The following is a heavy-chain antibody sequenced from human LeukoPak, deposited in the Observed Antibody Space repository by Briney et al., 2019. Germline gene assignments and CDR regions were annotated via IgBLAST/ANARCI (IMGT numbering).Heavy chain of an antibody. V-gene: IGHV4-39*01. D-gene: IGHD3-3*01. CDR2: IYQSGSGSS. Sequence: SKTLSLTCSVSGGSIISSNYYWGWIRQPPGKGLEWIGSIYQSGSGSSYYNPSLKSRVTIFGDTSKNQFFLRLSSVTAADTAVYYCASTLRFLPYRRFDYWGQGTLVTVSS. CDR3: ASTLRFLPYRRFDY. J-gene: IGHJ4*02. CDR1: GGSIISSNYY.